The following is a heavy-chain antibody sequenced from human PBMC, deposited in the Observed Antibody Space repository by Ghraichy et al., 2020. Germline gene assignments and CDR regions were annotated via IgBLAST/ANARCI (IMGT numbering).Heavy chain of an antibody. CDR2: ISYDGSNK. Sequence: GESLNISCAASGFTFSSYAMHWVRQAPGKGLEWVAVISYDGSNKYYADSVKGRFTISRDNSKNTLYLQMNSLRAEDTAVYYCAKIRGGGLLEWFPRHYMDVWGKGTTVTVSS. D-gene: IGHD3-3*01. CDR1: GFTFSSYA. V-gene: IGHV3-30*04. CDR3: AKIRGGGLLEWFPRHYMDV. J-gene: IGHJ6*03.